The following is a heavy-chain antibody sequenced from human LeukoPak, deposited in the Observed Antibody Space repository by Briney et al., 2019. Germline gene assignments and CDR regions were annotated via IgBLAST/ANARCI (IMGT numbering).Heavy chain of an antibody. CDR3: ASRRSRFGELLYFDY. J-gene: IGHJ4*02. Sequence: ASVKVSCKASGGTYSSYAISGVRQPPGQGLEWMGGIIPIFGTANYAQKFQGRVTITADKTTSTAYMELSSVRAEDTAVYYCASRRSRFGELLYFDYWGQGTLVTVSS. CDR1: GGTYSSYA. D-gene: IGHD3-10*01. CDR2: IIPIFGTA. V-gene: IGHV1-69*06.